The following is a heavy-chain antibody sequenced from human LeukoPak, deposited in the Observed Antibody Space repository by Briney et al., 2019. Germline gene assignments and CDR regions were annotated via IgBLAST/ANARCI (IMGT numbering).Heavy chain of an antibody. D-gene: IGHD2-2*01. Sequence: GGSLRLSCAASKFTFSSYWMSWVRQAPGKGLEWVSSISSSSSYMYYADSVKGRFTISRDNAKNSLYLQMNSLRAEDTAVYYCARGGGIVVVPAALNWFDPWGQGTLVTVSS. CDR2: ISSSSSYM. J-gene: IGHJ5*02. CDR1: KFTFSSYW. V-gene: IGHV3-21*01. CDR3: ARGGGIVVVPAALNWFDP.